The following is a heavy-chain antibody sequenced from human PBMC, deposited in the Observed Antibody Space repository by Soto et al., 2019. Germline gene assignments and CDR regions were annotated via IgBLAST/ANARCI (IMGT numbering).Heavy chain of an antibody. J-gene: IGHJ2*01. Sequence: QVQLQESGPGLVKPSETLSLTCTVSGGSISGGVYYWSWILQPPGKGLAWIGYIYDSGSTYYNPSLKSRVTITVDTAKTQFSLRLSSVTAAHTAVYYCAREIIPLTTDWYFHLWGRGALVTVSS. V-gene: IGHV4-30-4*01. CDR2: IYDSGST. CDR1: GGSISGGVYY. D-gene: IGHD4-17*01. CDR3: AREIIPLTTDWYFHL.